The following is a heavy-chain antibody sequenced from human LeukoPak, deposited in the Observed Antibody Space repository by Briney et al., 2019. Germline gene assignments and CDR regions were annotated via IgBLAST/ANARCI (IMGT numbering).Heavy chain of an antibody. V-gene: IGHV4-34*01. Sequence: PSETLSLTCAVYGGSFSGYYWSWIRQSPGKGLEWIGSIYYSGSTYYKSSLKSRVTISADTSKNQFSLRLTSVTATDTAVYYCARQPPFFGDYGGYWGQGTLVTVSS. J-gene: IGHJ4*02. CDR1: GGSFSGYY. CDR3: ARQPPFFGDYGGY. CDR2: IYYSGST. D-gene: IGHD4/OR15-4a*01.